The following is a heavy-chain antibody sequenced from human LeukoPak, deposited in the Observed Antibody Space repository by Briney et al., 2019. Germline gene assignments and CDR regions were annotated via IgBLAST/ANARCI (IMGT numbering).Heavy chain of an antibody. CDR1: GYTFTSYY. CDR3: ARDQGSSGYQPPQFDY. V-gene: IGHV1-46*01. Sequence: ASVKVSCKASGYTFTSYYMHWVRQAPGQGLEWMGIINPSGGSTSYAQKFQGRVTMTSDTSTSTVYMELSRLESEDTAVYYCARDQGSSGYQPPQFDYWGQGTLVTVSS. J-gene: IGHJ4*02. D-gene: IGHD3-22*01. CDR2: INPSGGST.